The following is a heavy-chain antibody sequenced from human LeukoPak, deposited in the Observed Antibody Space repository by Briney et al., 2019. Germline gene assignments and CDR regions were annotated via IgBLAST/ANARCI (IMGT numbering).Heavy chain of an antibody. CDR2: IYWDDDK. V-gene: IGHV2-5*02. CDR3: AHIITMIDAFDI. J-gene: IGHJ3*02. CDR1: GFSLPTRGVG. Sequence: SGPTLVNPTQTLTLTCTFSGFSLPTRGVGVGWIRQPPGKALVCLALIYWDDDKRYSPSLKSRLTITKDTSKNQVVLTMTNMDPMDTATYYCAHIITMIDAFDIWGQGTLVTVSS. D-gene: IGHD3-22*01.